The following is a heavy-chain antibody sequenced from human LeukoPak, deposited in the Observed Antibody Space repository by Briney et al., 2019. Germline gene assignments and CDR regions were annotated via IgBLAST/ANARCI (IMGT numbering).Heavy chain of an antibody. CDR3: AREEYPYYYDSSGYTVGY. J-gene: IGHJ4*02. CDR1: GGSISSYY. D-gene: IGHD3-22*01. CDR2: IYYSGST. Sequence: SETLSLTCTVSGGSISSYYWSWIRQPPGKGLEWIGYIYYSGSTNYNPSLKSRVTISVDTSKNQFSLKLSSVTAADTAVYYCAREEYPYYYDSSGYTVGYWGQGTLVTVSS. V-gene: IGHV4-59*01.